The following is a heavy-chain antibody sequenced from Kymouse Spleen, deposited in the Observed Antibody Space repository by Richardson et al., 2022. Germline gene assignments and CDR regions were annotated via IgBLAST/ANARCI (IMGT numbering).Heavy chain of an antibody. CDR1: GGSFSGYY. V-gene: IGHV4-34*01. Sequence: QVQLQQWGAGLLKPSETLSLTCAVYGGSFSGYYWSWIRQPPGKGLEWIGEINHSGSTNYNPSLKSRVTISVDTSKNQFSLKLSSVTAADTAVYYCARGGELELRGGMDVWGQGTTVTVSS. D-gene: IGHD1-7*01. CDR2: INHSGST. CDR3: ARGGELELRGGMDV. J-gene: IGHJ6*02.